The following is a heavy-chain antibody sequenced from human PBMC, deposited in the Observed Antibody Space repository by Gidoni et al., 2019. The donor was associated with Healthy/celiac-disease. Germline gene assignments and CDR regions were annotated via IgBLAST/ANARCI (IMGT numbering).Heavy chain of an antibody. J-gene: IGHJ4*02. CDR2: IYPVDSDT. V-gene: IGHV5-51*01. Sequence: EVQLVQSGAEVKKPGESLTISCKGSGYSFTSYWSGWVRQMPGKGLEWMGIIYPVDSDTRYSPSFQGQVTISADKSISTAYLQWSSLKASDTAMYYCARQEPYYYDSSGYYPHWGQGTLVTVSS. D-gene: IGHD3-22*01. CDR1: GYSFTSYW. CDR3: ARQEPYYYDSSGYYPH.